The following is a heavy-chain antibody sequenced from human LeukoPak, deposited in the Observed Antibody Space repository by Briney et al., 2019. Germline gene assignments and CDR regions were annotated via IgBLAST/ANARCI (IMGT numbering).Heavy chain of an antibody. CDR2: TFYSGST. Sequence: TSETLSLTCTVSGGSISSGYYYWSWIRQPPGKGLEWIGYTFYSGSTYYNPSLQSRVAISVDTSKNQFSLNLNSVTAADTAVYYCARELELSSRRAWFDPWGQGTLVTVSS. CDR1: GGSISSGYYY. J-gene: IGHJ5*02. CDR3: ARELELSSRRAWFDP. D-gene: IGHD1-7*01. V-gene: IGHV4-30-4*01.